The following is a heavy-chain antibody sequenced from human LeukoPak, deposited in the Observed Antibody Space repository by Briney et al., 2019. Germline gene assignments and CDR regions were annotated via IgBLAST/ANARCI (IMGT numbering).Heavy chain of an antibody. V-gene: IGHV1-18*01. D-gene: IGHD5-12*01. CDR2: ISGYNGNT. Sequence: ASDKVSCKASTYTFPRYGISWVRQAPGQGLEWMGWISGYNGNTNYAQKFLGRVSMTADTATSTAYMELRSLTSDDTAMYYCARSGRGTYYYFDLWGQGTLVTVSS. CDR3: ARSGRGTYYYFDL. CDR1: TYTFPRYG. J-gene: IGHJ4*02.